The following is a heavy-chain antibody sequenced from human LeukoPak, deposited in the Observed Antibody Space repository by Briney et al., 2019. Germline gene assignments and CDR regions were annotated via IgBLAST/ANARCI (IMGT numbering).Heavy chain of an antibody. CDR2: IYYSGDT. J-gene: IGHJ5*02. CDR3: VRGPYGASISKWFDP. V-gene: IGHV4-61*01. Sequence: SETLSLTGAVSGGSISSGSYSWSWIRQSPGGGLEWIGYIYYSGDTAYNPSLRSRVTLSVDTSKNQFSLQLRSVTTADTAVYYCVRGPYGASISKWFDPWGQGTQVIVSP. D-gene: IGHD4/OR15-4a*01. CDR1: GGSISSGSYS.